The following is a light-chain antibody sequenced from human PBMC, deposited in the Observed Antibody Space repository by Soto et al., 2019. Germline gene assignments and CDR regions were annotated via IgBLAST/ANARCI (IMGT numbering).Light chain of an antibody. CDR2: GAS. Sequence: ETVMTQSPATLSVSPGERATLSCTASESVSSNLAWYQQKPGQAPSLLIHGASTRAADITVRFSGSGSGTEFTLTISSLQSEDFAVYYCQQYNNWPYTFGQGTKLEIK. V-gene: IGKV3-15*01. J-gene: IGKJ2*01. CDR3: QQYNNWPYT. CDR1: ESVSSN.